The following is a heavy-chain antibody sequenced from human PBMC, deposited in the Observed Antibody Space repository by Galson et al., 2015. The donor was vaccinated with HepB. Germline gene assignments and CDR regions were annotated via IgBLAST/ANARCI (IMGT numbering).Heavy chain of an antibody. J-gene: IGHJ4*02. D-gene: IGHD4-11*01. Sequence: SLRLSCAASGFTFSSYAMHWVRQAPGKGLEWVAVISYDGSNKYYADSVKGRFTISRDNSKNTLYLQMNSLRAEDTAVYYCARSTLDYSNGEGPTDYWGQGTLVTVSS. CDR3: ARSTLDYSNGEGPTDY. CDR2: ISYDGSNK. CDR1: GFTFSSYA. V-gene: IGHV3-30-3*01.